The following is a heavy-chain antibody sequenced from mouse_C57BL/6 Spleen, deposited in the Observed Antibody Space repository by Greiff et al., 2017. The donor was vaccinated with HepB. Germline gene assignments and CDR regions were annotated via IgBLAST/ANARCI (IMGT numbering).Heavy chain of an antibody. D-gene: IGHD1-1*01. J-gene: IGHJ4*01. V-gene: IGHV5-15*04. Sequence: EVKVEESGGGLVQPGGSLKLSCAASGFTFSDYGMAWVRQAPRKGPEWVAFISNLAYSIYYADTVTGRFTISRENAKNTLYLEMSSLRSEDTAMYYCARRSGSSDYAMDYWGQGTSVTVSS. CDR3: ARRSGSSDYAMDY. CDR2: ISNLAYSI. CDR1: GFTFSDYG.